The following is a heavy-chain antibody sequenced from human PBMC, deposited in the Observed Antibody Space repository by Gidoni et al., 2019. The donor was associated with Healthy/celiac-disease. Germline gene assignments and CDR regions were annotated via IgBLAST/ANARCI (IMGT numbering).Heavy chain of an antibody. V-gene: IGHV3-53*01. J-gene: IGHJ4*02. CDR3: ARCYGSGRPLDY. Sequence: EVQLVESGGGFIQPGGSLGPSCAASGFTVSSNYLSCVRQAPGKGLEWVSVIYSGGSTYYADSVKGRFTISRDNSKNTLYLQMNSLRAEDTAVYYCARCYGSGRPLDYWGQGTLVTVSS. CDR2: IYSGGST. D-gene: IGHD3-10*01. CDR1: GFTVSSNY.